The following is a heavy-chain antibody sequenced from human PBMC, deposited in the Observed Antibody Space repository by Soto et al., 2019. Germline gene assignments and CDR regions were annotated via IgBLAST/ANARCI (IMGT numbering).Heavy chain of an antibody. Sequence: QVQLVESGGGVVQPGRSLRLSCAASGFTFSSYGMHWVRQAPGKGLEWVAVISYDGSNKYYADSVKGRFTISRDNSKNTLYLQMNSLRAEDKVVYYCAKGGIAVALYYFDYWGQGTLVTVS. V-gene: IGHV3-30*18. CDR2: ISYDGSNK. CDR1: GFTFSSYG. D-gene: IGHD6-19*01. J-gene: IGHJ4*02. CDR3: AKGGIAVALYYFDY.